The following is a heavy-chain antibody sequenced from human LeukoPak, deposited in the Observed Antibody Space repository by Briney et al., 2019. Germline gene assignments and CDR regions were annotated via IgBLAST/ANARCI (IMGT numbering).Heavy chain of an antibody. CDR2: IYYSGST. V-gene: IGHV4-59*01. Sequence: SETLSLTCTVSGGSISSYYWSWIRQPPGKGLEWIGYIYYSGSTNYNPSLKSRVTISVDTSKNQFSLKLSSVTAADTAVYYCARDSRTMVRGMDVWGKGTTVTISS. J-gene: IGHJ6*03. CDR1: GGSISSYY. CDR3: ARDSRTMVRGMDV. D-gene: IGHD3-10*01.